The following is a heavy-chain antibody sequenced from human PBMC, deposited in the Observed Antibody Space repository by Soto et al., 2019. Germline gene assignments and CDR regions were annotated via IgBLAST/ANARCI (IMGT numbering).Heavy chain of an antibody. D-gene: IGHD3-22*01. V-gene: IGHV1-46*01. CDR2: ISPSGGST. CDR3: SRDLKYYDSSGYPNFDC. Sequence: ASVKVSCKASRYTFTSYYMHCMRLAPGQVLEWIGLISPSGGSTSYAQKFQGRVTMTRDTSTSTVYMELSSLRSEYTAVYYCSRDLKYYDSSGYPNFDCWGQGTLVTVSS. J-gene: IGHJ4*02. CDR1: RYTFTSYY.